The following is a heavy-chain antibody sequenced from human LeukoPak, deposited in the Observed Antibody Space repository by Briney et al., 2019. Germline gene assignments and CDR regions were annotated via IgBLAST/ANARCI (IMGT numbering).Heavy chain of an antibody. CDR3: ARDGYSSGWYKSGDY. J-gene: IGHJ4*02. V-gene: IGHV3-53*01. CDR2: IYSGGST. CDR1: GFTVSSNY. D-gene: IGHD6-19*01. Sequence: GGSLRLSCAASGFTVSSNYMSWVRQAPGKGLEWVSVIYSGGSTYYADSVKGRFTISRDNSKNTLYLQMNSLRAEDTAVYYCARDGYSSGWYKSGDYWGQGTLVTVSS.